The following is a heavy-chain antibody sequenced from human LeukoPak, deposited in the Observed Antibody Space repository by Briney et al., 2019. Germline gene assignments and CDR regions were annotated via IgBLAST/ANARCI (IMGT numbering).Heavy chain of an antibody. D-gene: IGHD4-17*01. Sequence: PSETLSLTCAVYGGSFSGYYRSWTRQPPGKGLEWIGEINHSGSTNYNPSLKSRVTISVDTSKNQFSLKLSSVTAADTAVYYCARLRLPLSVTTPRINWYFDLWGRGTLVTVSS. CDR3: ARLRLPLSVTTPRINWYFDL. V-gene: IGHV4-34*01. J-gene: IGHJ2*01. CDR2: INHSGST. CDR1: GGSFSGYY.